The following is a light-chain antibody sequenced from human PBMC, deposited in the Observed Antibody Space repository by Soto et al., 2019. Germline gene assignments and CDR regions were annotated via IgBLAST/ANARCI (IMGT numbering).Light chain of an antibody. J-gene: IGKJ1*01. CDR1: QSVSRT. CDR3: QQRYNRPQT. CDR2: DAS. V-gene: IGKV3-11*01. Sequence: EVVLTQSPATLSLSPGERANLSCRTSQSVSRTLAWYQQKSGQAPRLLIYDASNRATGIPTRFSGSGCGTDFTLTISSREPADFAVYYCQQRYNRPQTFGQGTKVEIK.